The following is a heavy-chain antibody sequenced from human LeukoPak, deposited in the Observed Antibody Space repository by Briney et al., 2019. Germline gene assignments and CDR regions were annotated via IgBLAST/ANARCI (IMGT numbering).Heavy chain of an antibody. Sequence: GRSLRLSCAASGFTFSSYGMHWVRQAPGKRLEWVAVISYDGSNEYYADSVKGRFTISRDNSKNTLYPQMNSLRPEDTAVYYCAKPREGSSSWYAAGWGQGTLVTVSS. CDR2: ISYDGSNE. D-gene: IGHD6-13*01. CDR1: GFTFSSYG. CDR3: AKPREGSSSWYAAG. J-gene: IGHJ4*02. V-gene: IGHV3-30*18.